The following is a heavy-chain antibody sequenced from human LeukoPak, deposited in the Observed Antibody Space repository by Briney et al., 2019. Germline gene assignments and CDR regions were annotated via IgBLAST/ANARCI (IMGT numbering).Heavy chain of an antibody. V-gene: IGHV3-7*01. CDR2: IKQDGSEK. CDR3: ARELAGHYYGSGSSFDY. D-gene: IGHD3-10*01. J-gene: IGHJ4*02. CDR1: GFTFSAYW. Sequence: GGSLRLSCAASGFTFSAYWMTWVRQAPGKGLEGVANIKQDGSEKYYVDSVKGRFTISRDNAKNSLYLQMNSLRAEDTAVYYCARELAGHYYGSGSSFDYWGQGTLVTVSS.